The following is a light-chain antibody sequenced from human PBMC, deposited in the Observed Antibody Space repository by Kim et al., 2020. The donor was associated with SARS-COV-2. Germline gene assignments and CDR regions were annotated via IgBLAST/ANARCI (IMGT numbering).Light chain of an antibody. J-gene: IGLJ3*02. CDR1: SLRSYY. V-gene: IGLV3-19*01. CDR3: NSRDSSGNPWV. CDR2: GNE. Sequence: LGQTVRISFQGDSLRSYYTSWYQQKPRQAPVLVIYGNERRPSGTPDRFSGSISGNTASLTITGAQAEDEADYYCNSRDSSGNPWVFGGGTQLTVL.